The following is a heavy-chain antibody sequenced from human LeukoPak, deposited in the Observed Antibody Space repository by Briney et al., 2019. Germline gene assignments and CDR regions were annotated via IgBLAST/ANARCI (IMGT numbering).Heavy chain of an antibody. CDR2: ISSSSSYI. J-gene: IGHJ6*02. Sequence: GGSLRLSCAASGFTFTNYWMSWVRQAPGKGLEWVSSISSSSSYIYYADSVKGRFTISRDNAKNSLYLQMNSLRAEDTAVYYCARETSGSYGMDVWGQGTTVTVSS. CDR3: ARETSGSYGMDV. V-gene: IGHV3-21*01. D-gene: IGHD3-10*01. CDR1: GFTFTNYW.